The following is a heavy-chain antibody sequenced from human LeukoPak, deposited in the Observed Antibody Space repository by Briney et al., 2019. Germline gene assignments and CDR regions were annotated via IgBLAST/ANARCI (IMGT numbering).Heavy chain of an antibody. Sequence: SETLSLTCAVYGGSFSGYYWSWIRQPPGKGLEWIGEINHSGSTNYNPSLKSRVTISVDTSKNQFSLKLSSVTAADTAVYYCARSRRAYSGYELLDYWGQGTLVTVSS. CDR2: INHSGST. CDR3: ARSRRAYSGYELLDY. CDR1: GGSFSGYY. D-gene: IGHD5-12*01. J-gene: IGHJ4*02. V-gene: IGHV4-34*01.